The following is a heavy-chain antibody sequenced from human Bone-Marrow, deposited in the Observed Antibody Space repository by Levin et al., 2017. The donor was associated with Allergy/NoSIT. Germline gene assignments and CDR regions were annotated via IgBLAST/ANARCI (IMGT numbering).Heavy chain of an antibody. D-gene: IGHD6-25*01. Sequence: GESLKISCAASGFPFGTYAMVWVRQAPGKGLEWISYISGISSHMYYADSVKGRFTVSRDNHRNSLSLQMNGLRDEDTADYYCARDLGNSGRSFDLWGQGTRVTV. CDR2: ISGISSHM. CDR3: ARDLGNSGRSFDL. V-gene: IGHV3-48*02. CDR1: GFPFGTYA. J-gene: IGHJ4*02.